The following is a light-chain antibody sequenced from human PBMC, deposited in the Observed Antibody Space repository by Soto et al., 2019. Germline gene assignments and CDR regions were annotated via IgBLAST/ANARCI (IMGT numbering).Light chain of an antibody. CDR1: QTVSSTY. V-gene: IGKV3-20*01. CDR2: GAS. Sequence: ENVLTQSPGTLSLSPGERATLSCRASQTVSSTYLAWYQQKPGQAPRLLIYGASSRATGIPARFSGTVSGTDFTLTISRLEPEDFAVYYCQQYGSSPITFGQGTRLEIK. CDR3: QQYGSSPIT. J-gene: IGKJ5*01.